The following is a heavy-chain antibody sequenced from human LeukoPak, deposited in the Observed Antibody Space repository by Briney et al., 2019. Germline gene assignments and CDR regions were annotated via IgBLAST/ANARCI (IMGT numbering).Heavy chain of an antibody. V-gene: IGHV3-23*01. CDR2: ISGSGGST. Sequence: GGSLRLSCAASGFTFSNYAMSWVRQAPGKGLEWASAISGSGGSTYYADSVKGRFTISRDNAKNTLYLQMNSLRAGDTAVYYCARSGEKSGSYNWFDPWGQGTLVTVSS. CDR3: ARSGEKSGSYNWFDP. D-gene: IGHD1-26*01. CDR1: GFTFSNYA. J-gene: IGHJ5*02.